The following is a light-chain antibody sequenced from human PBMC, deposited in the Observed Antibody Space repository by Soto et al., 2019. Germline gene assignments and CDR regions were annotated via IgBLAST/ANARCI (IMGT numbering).Light chain of an antibody. J-gene: IGKJ1*01. CDR3: MQGTHWPPT. CDR1: QSLAYSDGNTN. V-gene: IGKV2-30*01. Sequence: DVVMTQSPLSLPVALGQPASISCRSSQSLAYSDGNTNLNWFLQRPGQSPRRLIYWVSYRDSGVPDRFSGSGSGPDFTLKISRVEAEDVGVYYCMQGTHWPPTFGQGTKVEIK. CDR2: WVS.